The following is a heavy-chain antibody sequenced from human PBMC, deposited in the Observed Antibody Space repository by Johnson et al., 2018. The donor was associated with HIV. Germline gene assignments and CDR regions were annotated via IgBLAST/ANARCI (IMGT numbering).Heavy chain of an antibody. CDR2: IKQDGREK. V-gene: IGHV3-7*01. Sequence: VQLVESGGGLVQPGGSLRLSCAASGFTFSNYWMSWVRQAPGKGLEWVANIKQDGREKYYVDSVKGRFTISRDNAKNSLYLQLNSLRAEDMAVYYCARVEPIRRAIDAFDIWGQGTMVTVSS. CDR1: GFTFSNYW. CDR3: ARVEPIRRAIDAFDI. J-gene: IGHJ3*02.